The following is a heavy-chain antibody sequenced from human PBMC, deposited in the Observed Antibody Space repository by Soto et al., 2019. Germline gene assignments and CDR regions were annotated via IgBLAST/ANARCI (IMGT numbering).Heavy chain of an antibody. J-gene: IGHJ2*01. D-gene: IGHD2-2*01. CDR2: IIPILGIA. Sequence: QVQLVQSGAEVKKPGSSVKVSCKASGGTFGSYTISWVRQAPGQGLEWMGRIIPILGIANYAQKFQGRVTITADKSTSTAYMELSSLRSEDTAVYYCARTYCSSTSCYSNWYFDLWGRGTLVTVSS. CDR1: GGTFGSYT. CDR3: ARTYCSSTSCYSNWYFDL. V-gene: IGHV1-69*02.